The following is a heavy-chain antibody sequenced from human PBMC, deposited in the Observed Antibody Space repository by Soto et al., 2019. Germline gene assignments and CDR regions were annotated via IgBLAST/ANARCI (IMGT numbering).Heavy chain of an antibody. CDR2: INPSGGST. V-gene: IGHV1-46*01. Sequence: GASVKVSCKASGYTFTSYYMHWVRQAPGQGLEWMGIINPSGGSTSYAQKFQGRVTMTRDTSTSTAYMELSSLRSDDTAVYYCAREPRGAAAYDYWGQGTLVTVSS. D-gene: IGHD6-13*01. J-gene: IGHJ4*02. CDR3: AREPRGAAAYDY. CDR1: GYTFTSYY.